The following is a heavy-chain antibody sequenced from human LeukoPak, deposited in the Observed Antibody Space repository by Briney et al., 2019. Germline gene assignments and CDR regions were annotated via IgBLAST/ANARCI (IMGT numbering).Heavy chain of an antibody. Sequence: PSETLSLTGTVSGRSLSSDYWSWIRQPPGLVMEWVGSIYSSGSPNSHPSLKTRVPISVEPSKNQFSLTLGSVTAADTAVYYCPIDFRGLQGFDYWGQGTLVTVSS. V-gene: IGHV4-59*01. CDR2: IYSSGSP. D-gene: IGHD2-15*01. CDR1: GRSLSSDY. J-gene: IGHJ4*02. CDR3: PIDFRGLQGFDY.